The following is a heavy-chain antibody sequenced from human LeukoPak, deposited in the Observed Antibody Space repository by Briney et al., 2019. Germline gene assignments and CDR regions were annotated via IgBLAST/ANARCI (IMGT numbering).Heavy chain of an antibody. V-gene: IGHV4-59*12. CDR3: VSLLFGGAGRGN. CDR1: SGSIDNEH. J-gene: IGHJ4*02. CDR2: TLYGGSN. Sequence: SETLSLTCSVSSGSIDNEHWCWVRQPPGKGLEWIGHTLYGGSNKFNPSLKSRVTISVDRSKNQFSLTLISVTAADTAVYYCVSLLFGGAGRGNWGQGSLVTV. D-gene: IGHD3-3*01.